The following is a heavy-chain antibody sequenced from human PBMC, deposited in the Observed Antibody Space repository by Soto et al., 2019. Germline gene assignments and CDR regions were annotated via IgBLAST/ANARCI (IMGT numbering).Heavy chain of an antibody. CDR3: ARGVRVVVIAQMGDY. Sequence: ASVKVSCKASGYTFTGYYMHWVRQAPGQGLEWMGWINPDSGGTNYAQKLQGRVTMTRETSISTAYMELSRLRSDDTAVYYCARGVRVVVIAQMGDYWGQGTMVTVYS. J-gene: IGHJ4*02. CDR2: INPDSGGT. CDR1: GYTFTGYY. V-gene: IGHV1-2*02. D-gene: IGHD3-22*01.